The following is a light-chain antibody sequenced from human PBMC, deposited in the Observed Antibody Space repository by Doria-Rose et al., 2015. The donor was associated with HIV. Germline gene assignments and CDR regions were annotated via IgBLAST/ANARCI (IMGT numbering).Light chain of an antibody. CDR2: DGS. J-gene: IGKJ1*01. CDR1: QCFSSTY. Sequence: TQSPGTLSLSPGERATLSCRASQCFSSTYLAWYQQKPGQAPSLLIYDGSTMATGIPDRFSASGSGTDFTLTSNRLEPEDFALYYCHQYGTSWTFGQGTKVEI. CDR3: HQYGTSWT. V-gene: IGKV3-20*01.